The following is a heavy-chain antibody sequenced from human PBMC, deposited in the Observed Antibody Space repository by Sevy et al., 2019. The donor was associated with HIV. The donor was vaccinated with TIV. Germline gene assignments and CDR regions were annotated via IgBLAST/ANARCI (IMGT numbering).Heavy chain of an antibody. CDR1: GFTFSTYW. CDR3: ARALADWGSFHYSS. D-gene: IGHD3-16*01. CDR2: IKQDGNDT. J-gene: IGHJ4*02. Sequence: GGSLRLSCAASGFTFSTYWMTWVRQAPGKGLEWVANIKQDGNDTNYVDAVRGRFTISGDNGRNLLYLHMNSLRAEDTAVYFCARALADWGSFHYSSWGRGVLVTVSS. V-gene: IGHV3-7*01.